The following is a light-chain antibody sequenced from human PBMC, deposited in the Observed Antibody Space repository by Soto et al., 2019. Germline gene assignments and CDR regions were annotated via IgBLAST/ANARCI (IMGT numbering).Light chain of an antibody. CDR1: SSDVGGYNY. V-gene: IGLV2-14*01. Sequence: QSVLTQPASVSGSPGQSITISCTGTSSDVGGYNYVSWYQQHPGKAPKLMIYEVSNRPSGVSNRFSGSKSGNTASLTISWRQAEDEADYYCSSYTSSSTRVFGTGTKVTVL. CDR2: EVS. CDR3: SSYTSSSTRV. J-gene: IGLJ1*01.